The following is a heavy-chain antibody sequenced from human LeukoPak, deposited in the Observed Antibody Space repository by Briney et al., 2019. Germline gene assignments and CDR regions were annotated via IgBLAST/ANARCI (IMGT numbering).Heavy chain of an antibody. CDR3: AKDGSGYDSDYFDY. Sequence: GGSLRLSCAASGFTFRNYGMHWVRQAPGKGLEWVAVISNDGSNKYYADSVKGRFTISRDNSKNTLYLQMNSLRAEDTAVYYCAKDGSGYDSDYFDYWGQGTLVTVSS. V-gene: IGHV3-30*18. CDR2: ISNDGSNK. D-gene: IGHD5-12*01. J-gene: IGHJ4*02. CDR1: GFTFRNYG.